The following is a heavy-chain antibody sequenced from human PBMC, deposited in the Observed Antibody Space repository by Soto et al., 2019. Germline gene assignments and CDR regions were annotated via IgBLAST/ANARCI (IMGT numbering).Heavy chain of an antibody. CDR2: ITPFNGNT. V-gene: IGHV1-45*02. CDR1: GYTFTYSY. D-gene: IGHD6-19*01. CDR3: ASSGIAVAGNDAFDI. J-gene: IGHJ3*02. Sequence: SVKVTCTESGYTFTYSYLHCVRQEPGQALEWMGWITPFNGNTNYAQKFQDRVTITRDRSMSTAYMELSSLRSEDTAMYYCASSGIAVAGNDAFDIWGQGTMVTGSS.